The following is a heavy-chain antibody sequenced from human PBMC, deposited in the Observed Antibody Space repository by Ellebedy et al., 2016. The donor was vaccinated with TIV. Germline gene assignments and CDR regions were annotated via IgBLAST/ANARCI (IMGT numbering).Heavy chain of an antibody. J-gene: IGHJ4*02. CDR1: GSTFSSYG. CDR3: ARDLRNAFDY. Sequence: GGSLRLXXAASGSTFSSYGMHWVRQAPGKGLEWVAVIWYDGSNKYYADSVKGRFTISRDNSKNTLYLQMNSLRAEDTAVYYCARDLRNAFDYWGQGTLVTVSS. D-gene: IGHD3-3*01. CDR2: IWYDGSNK. V-gene: IGHV3-33*01.